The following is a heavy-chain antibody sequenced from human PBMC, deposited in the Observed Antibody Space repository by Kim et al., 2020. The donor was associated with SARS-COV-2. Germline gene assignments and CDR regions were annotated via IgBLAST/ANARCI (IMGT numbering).Heavy chain of an antibody. CDR3: ATDRSSDD. CDR2: AGRNK. D-gene: IGHD3-22*01. J-gene: IGHJ4*02. Sequence: AGRNKYYADSVKGRFIISRDNSKNTLYLQMDSLSAEDTAMYYCATDRSSDDWGQGTLVTVSS. V-gene: IGHV3-30*01.